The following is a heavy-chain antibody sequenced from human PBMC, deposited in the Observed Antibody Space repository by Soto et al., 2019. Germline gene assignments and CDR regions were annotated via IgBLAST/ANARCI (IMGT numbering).Heavy chain of an antibody. J-gene: IGHJ4*02. V-gene: IGHV3-23*01. CDR3: AREIPTIGPYFDY. CDR1: EFTFSNYP. CDR2: ISNDGSQT. D-gene: IGHD2-2*01. Sequence: GGSLRLSCAASEFTFSNYPMTWVRQTPGEGLDWVATISNDGSQTYYADSVKGRFTISRDNSKNTLYLQMNSLRVEDTAIYYCAREIPTIGPYFDYWGQGTLVTSPQ.